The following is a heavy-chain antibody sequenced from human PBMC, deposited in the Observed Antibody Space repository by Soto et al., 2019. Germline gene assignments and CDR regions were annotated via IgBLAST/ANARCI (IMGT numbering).Heavy chain of an antibody. CDR3: ARGYSSSFSYFDY. CDR1: GGSISSSSYY. CDR2: IYYSGST. D-gene: IGHD6-13*01. J-gene: IGHJ4*02. V-gene: IGHV4-39*01. Sequence: SETLSLTCTVSGGSISSSSYYWGWIRQPPGKGLEWIGSIYYSGSTYYNPSLKSRVTISVDTSKNQFSLKLSSVTAADTAVYYCARGYSSSFSYFDYWGQGTLVTVS.